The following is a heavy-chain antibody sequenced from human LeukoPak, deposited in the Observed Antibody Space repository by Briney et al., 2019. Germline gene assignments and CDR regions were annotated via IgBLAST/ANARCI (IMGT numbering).Heavy chain of an antibody. D-gene: IGHD5-12*01. CDR1: GFTFTTYG. CDR2: IWYDGNNK. CDR3: VRDPYEAY. V-gene: IGHV3-33*01. J-gene: IGHJ4*02. Sequence: GGSLILSCAVSGFTFTTYGMHWVRQAPGKGLEWVAVIWYDGNNKYYADSVKGRFTISRDNSKNTLYLQMNSLRAEDTAVYYCVRDPYEAYWGQGTLVTVSS.